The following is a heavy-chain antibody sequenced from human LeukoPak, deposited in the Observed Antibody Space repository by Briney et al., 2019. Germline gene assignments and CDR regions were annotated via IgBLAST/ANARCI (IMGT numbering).Heavy chain of an antibody. Sequence: GGSLRFSCEASGFTFSSYAMSWVRQAPGKGLEWVSGISGSGAGTYYADSVKGRFTISRDNSKNTLYLQMNSLRAEDTAVYYCAKEDYHDSSGYWDYWGQGTLVTVSS. CDR2: ISGSGAGT. V-gene: IGHV3-23*01. CDR1: GFTFSSYA. J-gene: IGHJ4*02. CDR3: AKEDYHDSSGYWDY. D-gene: IGHD3-22*01.